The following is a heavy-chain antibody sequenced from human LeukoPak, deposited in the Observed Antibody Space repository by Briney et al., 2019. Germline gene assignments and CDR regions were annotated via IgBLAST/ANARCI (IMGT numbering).Heavy chain of an antibody. CDR2: IKQDGSEK. CDR3: ARGTNGDYTHYSDY. D-gene: IGHD4-17*01. V-gene: IGHV3-7*01. J-gene: IGHJ4*02. Sequence: PGGSLRLSCAASGFIFSRNWMSWVRQAPGKGLEWVANIKQDGSEKYYVDSVKGRFTISRDNAKSSLYLQMSSLRAEDTAVYYCARGTNGDYTHYSDYWGQGTLVTVSS. CDR1: GFIFSRNW.